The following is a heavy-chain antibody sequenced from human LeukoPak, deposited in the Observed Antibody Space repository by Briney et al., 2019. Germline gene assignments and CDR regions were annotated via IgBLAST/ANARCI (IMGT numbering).Heavy chain of an antibody. CDR2: ISYDGSNK. V-gene: IGHV3-30*18. Sequence: GGALRLSCAACGFTFSSYGMHGVRQAPGKGREEGAVISYDGSNKYYADSVKGRFTISRDNSKNTLYLQMNSLRAEDTAVYYCAKDIGLTGTLSYWGQGTLVTVSS. CDR3: AKDIGLTGTLSY. J-gene: IGHJ4*02. CDR1: GFTFSSYG. D-gene: IGHD2-8*02.